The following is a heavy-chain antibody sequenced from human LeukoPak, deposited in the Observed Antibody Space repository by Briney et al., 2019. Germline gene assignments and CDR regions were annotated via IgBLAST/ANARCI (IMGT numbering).Heavy chain of an antibody. J-gene: IGHJ4*02. D-gene: IGHD3-22*01. CDR1: GFTFSSYD. CDR2: ISSDGGST. V-gene: IGHV3-64*01. Sequence: GRSLRLSCAASGFTFSSYDMHWVRQAPGKGLEYVSAISSDGGSTYYANSVKGRFTISRDNSKNTLYLQMGSLRAEDMAVYYCARDVGYGSSGYYYFEYWGQGTLVTVSS. CDR3: ARDVGYGSSGYYYFEY.